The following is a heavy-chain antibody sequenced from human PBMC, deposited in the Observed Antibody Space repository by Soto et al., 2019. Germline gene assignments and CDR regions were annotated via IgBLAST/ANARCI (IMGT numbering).Heavy chain of an antibody. V-gene: IGHV3-13*04. CDR2: IGISGDT. CDR3: ARGQEVGAHFFDS. Sequence: LRLSCEASGFTFGKFDMHWVRQPTGKGLEWVSTIGISGDTYYAVSVEGRFTISRDNAKNSLSLQMNSLRAGDTALYFCARGQEVGAHFFDSWGQGTQVTVSS. J-gene: IGHJ4*02. CDR1: GFTFGKFD. D-gene: IGHD2-15*01.